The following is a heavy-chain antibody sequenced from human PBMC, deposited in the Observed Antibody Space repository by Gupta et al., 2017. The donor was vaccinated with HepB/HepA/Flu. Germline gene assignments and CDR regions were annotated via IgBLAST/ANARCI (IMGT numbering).Heavy chain of an antibody. CDR3: ARAGYSYGSDYYGLDV. D-gene: IGHD5-18*01. V-gene: IGHV3-13*01. Sequence: EVQLVESGGDLVQPGGSLRLSCAASGFILRSYTMYWVRQGTGRGLEWVSSIGSAGDTYSPDSAKGRFTISRDNAKNSLHLQINNLKAGDTAVYFCARAGYSYGSDYYGLDVWGQGTTVTVSS. J-gene: IGHJ6*02. CDR1: GFILRSYT. CDR2: IGSAGDT.